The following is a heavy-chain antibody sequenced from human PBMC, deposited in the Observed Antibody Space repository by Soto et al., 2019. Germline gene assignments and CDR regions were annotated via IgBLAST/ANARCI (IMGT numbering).Heavy chain of an antibody. CDR2: MNPNSGNT. J-gene: IGHJ6*03. CDR3: ARGPASDIVVVPAAMAPSYYYYMDV. D-gene: IGHD2-2*01. CDR1: GYTLTDCY. V-gene: IGHV1-8*02. Sequence: ASVKVSCKASGYTLTDCYIHWVRQATGQGLEWMGWMNPNSGNTGYAQKFQGRVTMTRNTSISTAYMKLSSLRSEDTAGNYCARGPASDIVVVPAAMAPSYYYYMDVWGKGTTVTVSS.